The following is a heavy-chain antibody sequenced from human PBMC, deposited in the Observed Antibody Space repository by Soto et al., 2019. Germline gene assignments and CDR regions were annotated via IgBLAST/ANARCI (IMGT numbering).Heavy chain of an antibody. D-gene: IGHD2-2*02. J-gene: IGHJ5*02. CDR2: ISSSSSYI. V-gene: IGHV3-21*01. CDR3: AISRTGVPAAIGNWFEP. CDR1: GFTFSSYS. Sequence: PGGSLRLSCAASGFTFSSYSMNWVRQAPGKGLEWVSSISSSSSYIYYADSVKGRFTISRDNAKNSLYLQMNSLRAEDTAVYYCAISRTGVPAAIGNWFEPWGQGTLVTVSS.